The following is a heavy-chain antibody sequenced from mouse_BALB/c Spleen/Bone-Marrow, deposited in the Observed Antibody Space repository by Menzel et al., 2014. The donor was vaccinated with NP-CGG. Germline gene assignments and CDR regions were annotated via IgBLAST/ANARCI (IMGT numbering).Heavy chain of an antibody. D-gene: IGHD1-1*01. CDR1: GYTFTNYY. J-gene: IGHJ4*01. CDR3: ARRDNYGAMDY. Sequence: VQLQQSGAELVRPGTSVKMSCKAAGYTFTNYYIGWVKQRPGHGLEWIGHIYPGGGYTNYNENFKGKATLTADTSSITAYMHLNNLTSDSSAIYFCARRDNYGAMDYLGQGTSVTVSS. V-gene: IGHV1-63*02. CDR2: IYPGGGYT.